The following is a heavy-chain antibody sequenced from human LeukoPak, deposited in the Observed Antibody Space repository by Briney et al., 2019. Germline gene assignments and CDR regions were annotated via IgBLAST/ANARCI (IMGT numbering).Heavy chain of an antibody. V-gene: IGHV5-51*01. D-gene: IGHD3-22*01. Sequence: GESLKISCKGSGYSFTSYRIGWVRQMPGKGLGWMGIIYPGDSDTRYSPSFQGQVTISADKSISTAYLQWSSLKASDTAMYYCARRYYYDSSGYKIGLYYFDYWGQGTLVTVSS. J-gene: IGHJ4*02. CDR3: ARRYYYDSSGYKIGLYYFDY. CDR1: GYSFTSYR. CDR2: IYPGDSDT.